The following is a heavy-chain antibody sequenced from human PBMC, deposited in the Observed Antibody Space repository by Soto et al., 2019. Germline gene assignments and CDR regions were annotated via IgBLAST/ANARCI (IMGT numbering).Heavy chain of an antibody. Sequence: GASVKVSCKTSGYSFISQYVHWVRMAPGQGLEWMGCINPYSGTTNYGENFEGRVTVTRDTSLSTVYMELDRLRSDDTALYYCARSLNMGTYSRVLAYWGQGTPVTVSS. CDR1: GYSFISQY. D-gene: IGHD3-10*01. J-gene: IGHJ4*02. CDR2: INPYSGTT. CDR3: ARSLNMGTYSRVLAY. V-gene: IGHV1-2*02.